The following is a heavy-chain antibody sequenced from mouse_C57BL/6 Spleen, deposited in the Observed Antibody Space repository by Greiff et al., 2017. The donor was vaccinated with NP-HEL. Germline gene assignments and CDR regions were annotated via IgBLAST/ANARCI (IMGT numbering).Heavy chain of an antibody. D-gene: IGHD2-4*01. CDR1: GFTFSDYG. J-gene: IGHJ4*01. CDR3: AGDYLYAMDD. Sequence: EVKLQESGGGLVKPGGSLKLSCAASGFTFSDYGMHWVRQAPEKGLEWVAYISSGSSTNYYADTVKGRSTISRDNAKNTLLLQMTSLRSEDTAMYYCAGDYLYAMDDWGKGTSVTVSS. V-gene: IGHV5-17*01. CDR2: ISSGSSTN.